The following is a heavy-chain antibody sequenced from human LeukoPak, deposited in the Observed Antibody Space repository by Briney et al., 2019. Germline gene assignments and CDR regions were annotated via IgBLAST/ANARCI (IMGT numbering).Heavy chain of an antibody. Sequence: GGSLRLSCAASGFTVSSNYVAWVRQAPGKGLEWASVIYGGGSTYYADSVKGRFTISRDNSKNTLYLQMNSLRAEDTAVYYCAKDPLHEYCSVWWGDYWGQGTLVTVSS. CDR1: GFTVSSNY. CDR2: IYGGGST. V-gene: IGHV3-53*01. J-gene: IGHJ4*02. CDR3: AKDPLHEYCSVWWGDY. D-gene: IGHD6-19*01.